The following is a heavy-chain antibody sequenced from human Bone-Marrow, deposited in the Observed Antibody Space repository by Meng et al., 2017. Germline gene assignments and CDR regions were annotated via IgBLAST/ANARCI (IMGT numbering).Heavy chain of an antibody. CDR2: ISGSGGST. CDR3: ANLWGYCSGGSCSGTWTDY. J-gene: IGHJ4*02. Sequence: GESLKISCAASGFTFSSYAMSWVRQAPGKGLEWVSAISGSGGSTYYADSVKGRFTISRDNSKNTLYLQMNSLRAEDTAVYYCANLWGYCSGGSCSGTWTDYWGRGTLVTVSS. CDR1: GFTFSSYA. D-gene: IGHD2-15*01. V-gene: IGHV3-23*01.